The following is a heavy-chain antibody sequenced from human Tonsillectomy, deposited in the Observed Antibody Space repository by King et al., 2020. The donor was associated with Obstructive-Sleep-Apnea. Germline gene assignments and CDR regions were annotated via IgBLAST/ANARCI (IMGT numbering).Heavy chain of an antibody. D-gene: IGHD2-2*01. CDR2: IYYSGST. J-gene: IGHJ3*02. CDR1: GGSISSSSYY. V-gene: IGHV4-39*01. CDR3: AGSYPRYPCDI. Sequence: LQLQESGPGLVKPSETLSLTCTVSGGSISSSSYYWGWIRQPPGKGLEWIGSIYYSGSTDYNPSLKSRVTISVDTSKNQFSLKLSSVTAADTAVYYCAGSYPRYPCDIWGQGTMVTVSS.